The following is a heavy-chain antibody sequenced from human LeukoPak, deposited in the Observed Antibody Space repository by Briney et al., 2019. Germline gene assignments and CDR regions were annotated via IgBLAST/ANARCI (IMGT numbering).Heavy chain of an antibody. CDR1: GSTFSSYG. Sequence: GGSLRLSCAASGSTFSSYGMHWVRQAPGKGLEWVAVIWYDGSNKYYADSVKGRFTISRDNSKNTLYLQMNSLRAEDTAVYYCARKAVAGPNGWFDPWGQGTLVTVSS. CDR2: IWYDGSNK. CDR3: ARKAVAGPNGWFDP. V-gene: IGHV3-33*01. J-gene: IGHJ5*02. D-gene: IGHD6-19*01.